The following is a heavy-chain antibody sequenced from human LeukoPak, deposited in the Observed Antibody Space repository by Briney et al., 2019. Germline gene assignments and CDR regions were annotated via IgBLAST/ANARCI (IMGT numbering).Heavy chain of an antibody. V-gene: IGHV4-31*03. J-gene: IGHJ4*02. D-gene: IGHD1-26*01. CDR2: IYYSGST. Sequence: SETLFLTCTVSGGSISSGGYYWSWIRQHPGKGLEWIGYIYYSGSTYYNPSLKSRVTISVDTSKNQFSLKLSSVTAADTAVYYCASTSSRWEAYFDYWGQGTLVTVSS. CDR1: GGSISSGGYY. CDR3: ASTSSRWEAYFDY.